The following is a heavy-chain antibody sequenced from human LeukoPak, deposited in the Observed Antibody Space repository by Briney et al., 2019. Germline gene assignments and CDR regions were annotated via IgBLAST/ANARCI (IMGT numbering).Heavy chain of an antibody. D-gene: IGHD1-26*01. Sequence: AASVKVSCKASGYTFTGYYMHWVRQAPGQGLEWMGRINPNSGGTNYAQKFQGRVTMTRDTSISTAYMELSRLRSEDTAVYYCARDVPIVGASVLSSDYFDYWGQGTLVTVSS. J-gene: IGHJ4*02. CDR1: GYTFTGYY. CDR2: INPNSGGT. V-gene: IGHV1-2*06. CDR3: ARDVPIVGASVLSSDYFDY.